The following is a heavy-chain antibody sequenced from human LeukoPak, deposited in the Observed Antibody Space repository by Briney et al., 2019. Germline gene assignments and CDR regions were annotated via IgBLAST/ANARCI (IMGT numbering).Heavy chain of an antibody. CDR1: GFTVSSNY. V-gene: IGHV3-53*01. D-gene: IGHD3-22*01. CDR3: ARGPKKYYYDSSGAFDI. J-gene: IGHJ3*02. Sequence: PGGSLRLSCAASGFTVSSNYMSWVRQAPGKGLEWASVIYSGGSTYYADSVKGRFTISRDNSKNTLYLQMNSLRAEDTAVYYCARGPKKYYYDSSGAFDIGGQGTMVTVSS. CDR2: IYSGGST.